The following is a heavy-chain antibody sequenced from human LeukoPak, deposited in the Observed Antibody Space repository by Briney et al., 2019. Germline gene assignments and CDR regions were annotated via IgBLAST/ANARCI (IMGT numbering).Heavy chain of an antibody. J-gene: IGHJ6*03. CDR3: ARDRLLEDRHYYSYYYMDV. CDR1: GFTFTSYT. V-gene: IGHV3-21*01. Sequence: GGSLRLSCAASGFTFTSYTMNWVRQAPGKGLERVSSISSSSNYIHYADSVKGRFTISRDNAKNSLYLQMNSLRAEDTAVYYCARDRLLEDRHYYSYYYMDVWGKGTTVTVSS. CDR2: ISSSSNYI. D-gene: IGHD1-1*01.